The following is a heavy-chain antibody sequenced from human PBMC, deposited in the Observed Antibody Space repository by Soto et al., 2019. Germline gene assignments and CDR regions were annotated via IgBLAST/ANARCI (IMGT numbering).Heavy chain of an antibody. CDR1: GYTFTSYG. CDR3: ARGSSLALEY. J-gene: IGHJ4*02. Sequence: GASVKVSCKASGYTFTSYGISWVRQAPGQGLEWMGWISAYNGNTNYAQKFQGRVTMTSDTSTSTVYMDLNSLRSEDTAVYYCARGSSLALEYWGQGTPVTVSS. CDR2: ISAYNGNT. V-gene: IGHV1-18*01.